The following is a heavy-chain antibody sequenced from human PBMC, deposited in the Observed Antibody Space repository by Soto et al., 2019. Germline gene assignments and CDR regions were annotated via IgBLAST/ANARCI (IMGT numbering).Heavy chain of an antibody. D-gene: IGHD3-22*01. V-gene: IGHV3-30-3*01. CDR1: GFTFSTYA. CDR3: ARDDWDYYDSSGYYPTGYYFDY. CDR2: ISYDGSNK. J-gene: IGHJ4*02. Sequence: GGSLRLSCAASGFTFSTYAIHWVRQAPGKGLDWVAVISYDGSNKYYAVSVKGRFTISRDSSKNTLFLQMNSLRAEDTAVYYCARDDWDYYDSSGYYPTGYYFDYWGQGTLVTVSS.